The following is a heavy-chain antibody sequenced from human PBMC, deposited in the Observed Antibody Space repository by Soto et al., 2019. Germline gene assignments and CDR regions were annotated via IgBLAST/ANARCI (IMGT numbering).Heavy chain of an antibody. J-gene: IGHJ4*02. CDR2: IWYDGSNK. CDR3: ARERPPFDY. CDR1: GFTFSSHG. V-gene: IGHV3-33*01. Sequence: GGSLRLSCAASGFTFSSHGMHWVRQAPCKGLEWVAVIWYDGSNKYYADSVKGRFTISRDNSKNTLYLQMNSLRAEDTAVYYCARERPPFDYWGQGTLVTVSS.